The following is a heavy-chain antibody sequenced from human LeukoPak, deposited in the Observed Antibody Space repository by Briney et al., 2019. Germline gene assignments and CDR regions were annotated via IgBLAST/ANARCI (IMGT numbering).Heavy chain of an antibody. CDR3: ARGPPGSTMVRGIAWFDP. CDR1: GISFSGSA. J-gene: IGHJ5*02. CDR2: ISYDGSNK. Sequence: PGGSLRLSCAASGISFSGSALHWVRQASGKGLEWAAVISYDGSNKYYADSVKGRFTISRDNSKNTLYLQMNSLRAEDTAVYYCARGPPGSTMVRGIAWFDPWGQGTLVTVSS. D-gene: IGHD3-10*01. V-gene: IGHV3-30*04.